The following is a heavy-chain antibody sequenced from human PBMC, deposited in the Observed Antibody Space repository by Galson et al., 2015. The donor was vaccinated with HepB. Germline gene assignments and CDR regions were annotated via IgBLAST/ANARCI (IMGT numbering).Heavy chain of an antibody. J-gene: IGHJ3*02. Sequence: SLRLSCAASGFTFSSYSMNWVRQAPGKGLEWVSSISSSSSYIYYADSVKGRFTISRDNAKNSLYLQMNSLRAEDTAVYYCARGGSIAVAGTGDAFDIWGQGTMVTVSS. CDR2: ISSSSSYI. CDR1: GFTFSSYS. CDR3: ARGGSIAVAGTGDAFDI. D-gene: IGHD6-19*01. V-gene: IGHV3-21*01.